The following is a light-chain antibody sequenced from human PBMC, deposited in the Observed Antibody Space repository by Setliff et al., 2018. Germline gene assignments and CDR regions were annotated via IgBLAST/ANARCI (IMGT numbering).Light chain of an antibody. J-gene: IGLJ1*01. V-gene: IGLV2-8*01. CDR2: EVN. Sequence: QSALTQPPSASGSPGQSVTISCTGTSSDVGGYKFVSWYQHHPGKAPKLIIYEVNKRPSGVPDRFSGSKSGNTASLTVSGLRAEDEAGYYCSSYAGSNNFCVFGTGTKGTVL. CDR3: SSYAGSNNFCV. CDR1: SSDVGGYKF.